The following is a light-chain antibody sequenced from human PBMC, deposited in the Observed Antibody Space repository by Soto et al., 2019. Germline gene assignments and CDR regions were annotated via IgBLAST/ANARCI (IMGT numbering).Light chain of an antibody. CDR1: QSVSSSY. CDR2: GAS. J-gene: IGKJ1*01. CDR3: QQYGNSPQT. Sequence: RASQSVSSSYLAWYQQKPGQAPRLLMYGASSRATGIPDRFSGSGSGTDFTLTISRLEPEDFAVYYCQQYGNSPQTFDQGTKVEIK. V-gene: IGKV3-20*01.